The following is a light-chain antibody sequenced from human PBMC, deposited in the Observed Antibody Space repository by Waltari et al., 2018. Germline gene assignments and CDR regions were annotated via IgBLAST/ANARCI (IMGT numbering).Light chain of an antibody. CDR1: KSISSY. J-gene: IGKJ4*01. CDR2: AAS. V-gene: IGKV1-39*01. Sequence: IQMTPSPSSLSASVSDRVTITCLASKSISSYLNWYQQKPGKAPNLLIYAASSLQSGVPSRFSGSGSGTDFTLTISSLQPEDFATYYCQQSYSTPLTFGGGTKVEIK. CDR3: QQSYSTPLT.